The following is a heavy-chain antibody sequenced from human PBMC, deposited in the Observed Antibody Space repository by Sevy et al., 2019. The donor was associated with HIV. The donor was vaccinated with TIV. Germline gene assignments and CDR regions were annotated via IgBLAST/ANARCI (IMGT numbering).Heavy chain of an antibody. Sequence: GGSLRLSREASGFTLSSHEMNWVRQVPGKGLEWVSYISSGCSTKFYTDSVKGRFTISRDNAKNSLYLHMDSLRVEDTAVYYCARDPPETGPKYSYFMDVWGKGTTVTVSS. CDR1: GFTLSSHE. V-gene: IGHV3-48*03. CDR2: ISSGCSTK. CDR3: ARDPPETGPKYSYFMDV. J-gene: IGHJ6*03. D-gene: IGHD3-9*01.